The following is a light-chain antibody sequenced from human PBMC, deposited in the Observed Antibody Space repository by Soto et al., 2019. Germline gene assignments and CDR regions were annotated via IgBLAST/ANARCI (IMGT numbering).Light chain of an antibody. CDR2: DAS. Sequence: EIVLTQSPGTLSLSPGERATLSCRASQSVSSSYLAWYQQKPGQAPRLLIYDASRATGSPDRFSGSGSGRDFTLTITRREPEDFAGYYCQHYGTASLFGPGTKVDI. V-gene: IGKV3-20*01. J-gene: IGKJ3*01. CDR1: QSVSSSY. CDR3: QHYGTASL.